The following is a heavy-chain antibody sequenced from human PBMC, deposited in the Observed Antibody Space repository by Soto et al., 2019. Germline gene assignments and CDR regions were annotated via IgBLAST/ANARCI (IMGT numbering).Heavy chain of an antibody. D-gene: IGHD3-16*01. J-gene: IGHJ4*02. CDR3: ARGGVARHEGAY. CDR1: GFSFRSYS. Sequence: GSLRLSCVASGFSFRSYSMNWVRQAPGKGLEWVAYVSGGGNTQYYADSVKGRFTISRDNSKRLFYLQMNSLRVEDTAVYYCARGGVARHEGAYCGQGT. CDR2: VSGGGNTQ. V-gene: IGHV3-48*04.